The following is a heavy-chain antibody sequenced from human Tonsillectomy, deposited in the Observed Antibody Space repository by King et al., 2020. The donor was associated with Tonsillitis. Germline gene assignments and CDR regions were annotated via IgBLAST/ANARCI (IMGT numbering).Heavy chain of an antibody. Sequence: VQLVESGGGVVQPGRSLTLSCSAAEFSFSNYGMHWVRQAPGKGLEWVAVIWYDGGNKYYAESAKGRCTISRDNSKKMLYLQMNRLRGEDTAVSYCARDRQGSSSSGFEHWGQGPLLTVSS. CDR1: EFSFSNYG. D-gene: IGHD6-6*01. J-gene: IGHJ1*01. CDR3: ARDRQGSSSSGFEH. V-gene: IGHV3-33*01. CDR2: IWYDGGNK.